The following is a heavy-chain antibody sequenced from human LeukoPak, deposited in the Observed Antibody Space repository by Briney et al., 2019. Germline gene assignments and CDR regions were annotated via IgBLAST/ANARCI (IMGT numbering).Heavy chain of an antibody. V-gene: IGHV3-33*01. CDR3: ARDLALMHGDYGVDY. CDR2: IWYDGSNK. CDR1: GFTFSSYG. J-gene: IGHJ4*02. Sequence: GGSLRLSCAASGFTFSSYGMHWVRQAPGKGLEWAAVIWYDGSNKYYADSVKGRFTISRDNSKNTLYLQMNSLRAEDTAVYYCARDLALMHGDYGVDYWGQGTLVTVSS. D-gene: IGHD4-17*01.